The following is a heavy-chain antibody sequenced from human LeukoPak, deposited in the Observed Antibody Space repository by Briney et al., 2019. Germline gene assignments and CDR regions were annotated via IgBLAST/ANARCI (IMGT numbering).Heavy chain of an antibody. CDR3: ARFGYFDY. V-gene: IGHV4-61*01. D-gene: IGHD3-10*01. Sequence: SETLSLTCTVSGGSVSSGSYYWSWIRQPPGKGLEWIGYIYYNGSTNYNPSLKSRVTISVDTSKNQFSLKLSSVTAADTAVYYCARFGYFDYWGQGALVTVSS. CDR2: IYYNGST. CDR1: GGSVSSGSYY. J-gene: IGHJ4*02.